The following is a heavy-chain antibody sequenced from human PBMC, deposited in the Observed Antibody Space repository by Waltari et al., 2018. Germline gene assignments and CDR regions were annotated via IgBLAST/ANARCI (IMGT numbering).Heavy chain of an antibody. J-gene: IGHJ6*02. V-gene: IGHV4-39*01. CDR3: ARTSYYYYAMDV. CDR2: IYYSGTT. Sequence: QLQLQASGPGLVKPSETLSLTCSVSGGSISNTHYYWGWIRQSPGKGLEWIGSIYYSGTTYYKSSLKSRVTISVDTSTNRFSLRLTSVTAADAAVYYCARTSYYYYAMDVWGQGTTVTVSS. CDR1: GGSISNTHYY.